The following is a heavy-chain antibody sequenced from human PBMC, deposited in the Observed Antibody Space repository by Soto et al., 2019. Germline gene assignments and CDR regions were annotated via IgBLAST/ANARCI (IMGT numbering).Heavy chain of an antibody. Sequence: QVQLVQSGAEVKKPGASVKVSCKASGYTFTSYGISWVRQAPGQGLEWMGWISVHNGYTKYAQKLQGRVTMTTDTTPSTAYMEVRSLRSDDTAVYYCARDLNLGLGEYWGQGTLVTVSS. J-gene: IGHJ4*02. V-gene: IGHV1-18*01. CDR3: ARDLNLGLGEY. CDR2: ISVHNGYT. D-gene: IGHD3-16*01. CDR1: GYTFTSYG.